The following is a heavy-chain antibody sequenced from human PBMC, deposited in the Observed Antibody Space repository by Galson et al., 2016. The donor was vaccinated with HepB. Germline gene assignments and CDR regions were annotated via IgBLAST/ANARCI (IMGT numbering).Heavy chain of an antibody. Sequence: SVTVSCKASGYRFPTYGISWVRQAPGQGLEWLGWISANSCNTRYSEKFQDRVTMTRDTSASSVYMDLRSLRSDDTAVYYCARDVQFRFDYWGQGTLVTVAS. J-gene: IGHJ4*02. D-gene: IGHD5-24*01. V-gene: IGHV1-18*04. CDR2: ISANSCNT. CDR1: GYRFPTYG. CDR3: ARDVQFRFDY.